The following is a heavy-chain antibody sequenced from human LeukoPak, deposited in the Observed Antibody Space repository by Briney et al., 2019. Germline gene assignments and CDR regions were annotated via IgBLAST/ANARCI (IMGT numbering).Heavy chain of an antibody. CDR2: ISGSGGCT. Sequence: GGSLRLSCAASGFTFSSYAMSWVRQAPGKGLEWVSAISGSGGCTYYADSVKGRFTISRDNSKNTLYLQMNSLRAEDTAVYYCAKDDSSGYYEDDAFDIWGQGTMVTVSS. CDR3: AKDDSSGYYEDDAFDI. J-gene: IGHJ3*02. CDR1: GFTFSSYA. D-gene: IGHD3-22*01. V-gene: IGHV3-23*01.